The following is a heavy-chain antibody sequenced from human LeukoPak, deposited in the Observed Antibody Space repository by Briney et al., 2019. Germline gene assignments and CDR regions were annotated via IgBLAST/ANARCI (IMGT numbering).Heavy chain of an antibody. V-gene: IGHV4-34*01. CDR1: GSTFSSAW. J-gene: IGHJ4*02. CDR2: INHSGST. CDR3: ARRRGGIQTVYYYGSGSYYNGFDY. D-gene: IGHD3-10*01. Sequence: GSLRLSCAASGSTFSSAWMSWVRQPPGKGLEWIGEINHSGSTNYNPSLKSRVTISVDTSKNQFSLKLSSVTAADTAVYYCARRRGGIQTVYYYGSGSYYNGFDYWGQGTLVTVSS.